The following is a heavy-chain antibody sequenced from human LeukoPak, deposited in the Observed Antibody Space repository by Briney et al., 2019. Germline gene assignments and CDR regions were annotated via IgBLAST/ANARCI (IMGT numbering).Heavy chain of an antibody. Sequence: ASVKVSCKASGYTFTSYGISWVRQAPGQGLEWMGWISAYNGNTNYAQKLQGRVTMTTDTSTSTAYMELRSLRSDDTAVYYCARVGIEAYYDSSGSLDYWGQETLVTVSS. CDR3: ARVGIEAYYDSSGSLDY. CDR1: GYTFTSYG. J-gene: IGHJ4*02. CDR2: ISAYNGNT. V-gene: IGHV1-18*01. D-gene: IGHD3-22*01.